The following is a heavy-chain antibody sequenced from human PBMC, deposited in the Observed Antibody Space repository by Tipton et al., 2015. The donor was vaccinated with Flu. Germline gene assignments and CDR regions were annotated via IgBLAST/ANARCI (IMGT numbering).Heavy chain of an antibody. CDR3: ARDNLLQSGGTRPYYYYAMDV. V-gene: IGHV4-38-2*02. D-gene: IGHD1-26*01. J-gene: IGHJ6*02. CDR2: ISHTGTT. Sequence: GLVKPSQTLSLTCSVSGYSISSGYYWGWIRQPPGKGLEWIGSISHTGTTNYNPSLRSRVTISVDTSKNQFSLKLSSVTAADTAVYYCARDNLLQSGGTRPYYYYAMDVWGQGTTVTVSS. CDR1: GYSISSGYY.